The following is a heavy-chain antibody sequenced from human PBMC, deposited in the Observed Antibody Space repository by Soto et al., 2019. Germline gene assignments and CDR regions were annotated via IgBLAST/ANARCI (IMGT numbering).Heavy chain of an antibody. D-gene: IGHD2-15*01. CDR3: SRDVVVGAKALNY. V-gene: IGHV3-7*01. CDR1: GFTFSNYW. Sequence: GGSLRFSCAASGFTFSNYWMTWVRQAPGKGLEWVANIKEDGSEKHYVDSVKGRFTISRDNAKNSLYLQMNSLRVEDTAVYFCSRDVVVGAKALNYWGQGALVTVSS. CDR2: IKEDGSEK. J-gene: IGHJ4*02.